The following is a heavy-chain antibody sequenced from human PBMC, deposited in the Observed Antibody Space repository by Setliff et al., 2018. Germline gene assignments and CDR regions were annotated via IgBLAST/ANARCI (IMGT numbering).Heavy chain of an antibody. Sequence: SETLSLTCTVSGGSISGSSYYWGWIRQPPGKGLEWIGSIYYSGSTYYNPSLKSRVTISVDTSKNQFYLNLRSVTAADTAVYFCARGTKTMVINYWYFDVWGRGTPVTVSS. CDR2: IYYSGST. D-gene: IGHD4-17*01. J-gene: IGHJ2*01. V-gene: IGHV4-39*01. CDR1: GGSISGSSYY. CDR3: ARGTKTMVINYWYFDV.